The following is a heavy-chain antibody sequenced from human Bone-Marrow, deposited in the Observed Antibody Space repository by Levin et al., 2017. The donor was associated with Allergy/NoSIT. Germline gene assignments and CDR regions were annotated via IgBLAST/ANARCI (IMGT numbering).Heavy chain of an antibody. D-gene: IGHD1-26*01. V-gene: IGHV4-34*01. CDR1: GASFSKYY. CDR2: INHSGIT. J-gene: IGHJ3*02. Sequence: SDTLSLTCAFSGASFSKYYLNWIRQTPEKGLEWIGEINHSGITNYNPSLTTRVTISEDPSKRQISLRLTSVTAADTAVYYCTRGRSSYYPNDAYDIWGRGTIVTVSS. CDR3: TRGRSSYYPNDAYDI.